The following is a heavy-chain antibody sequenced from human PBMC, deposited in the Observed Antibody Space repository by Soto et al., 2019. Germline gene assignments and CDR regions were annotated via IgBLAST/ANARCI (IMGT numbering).Heavy chain of an antibody. J-gene: IGHJ4*02. CDR3: AKRKSRAAVAGTTLGY. D-gene: IGHD6-19*01. V-gene: IGHV3-23*01. CDR2: ISGSGGST. Sequence: EVQLLESGGGLVQPGGSLRLSCAASGFTFSSYAMSWVRQAPGKGLEWVSAISGSGGSTYYADSVKGRFTISRDNSNNTLYLQMNSLRAEDTAVYYCAKRKSRAAVAGTTLGYWGQGTLVTVSS. CDR1: GFTFSSYA.